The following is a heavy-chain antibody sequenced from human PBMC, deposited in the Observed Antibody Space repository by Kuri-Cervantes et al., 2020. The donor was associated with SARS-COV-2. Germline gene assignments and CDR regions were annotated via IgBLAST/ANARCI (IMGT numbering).Heavy chain of an antibody. CDR2: VKTNSGNT. Sequence: ASVKVSCKASGYSFIGYYMHWVRQATGQGLEWMGMVKTNSGNTLYAQFFQGRVTMTRDISTSTVYMELSSLTSEDTAIYYCYCAPKEGFDSWGQGTLVTVSS. J-gene: IGHJ4*02. D-gene: IGHD2-21*01. CDR3: YCAPKEGFDS. V-gene: IGHV1-8*02. CDR1: GYSFIGYY.